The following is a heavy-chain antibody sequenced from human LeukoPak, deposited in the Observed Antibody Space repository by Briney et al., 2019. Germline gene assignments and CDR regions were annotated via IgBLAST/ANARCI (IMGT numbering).Heavy chain of an antibody. Sequence: GGSLRLSCAASGFTFSSYGMHWVRQAPGKGLEWVAVISYDGSNKYYADSVKGRFTISRDNSKTTLYLQMNSLRAEDTAVYYCAKYYDILTGYYPLDYWGQGTLVTVSS. D-gene: IGHD3-9*01. CDR3: AKYYDILTGYYPLDY. CDR1: GFTFSSYG. J-gene: IGHJ4*02. CDR2: ISYDGSNK. V-gene: IGHV3-30*18.